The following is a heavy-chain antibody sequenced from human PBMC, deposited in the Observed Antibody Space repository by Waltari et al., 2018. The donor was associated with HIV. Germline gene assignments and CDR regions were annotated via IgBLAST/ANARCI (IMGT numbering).Heavy chain of an antibody. V-gene: IGHV4-39*01. CDR2: IYHSGST. D-gene: IGHD5-18*01. Sequence: QLQLQESGPGLVKPSETLSLTCTVSGGSISSSNYFWGWIRQPPGKGLECIGSIYHSGSTYYNPSLKSRVTISVDTSKSQFSLKLSSVTAADTAVYYCASTGYTYGPDYWGQGTLVTVSS. J-gene: IGHJ4*02. CDR1: GGSISSSNYF. CDR3: ASTGYTYGPDY.